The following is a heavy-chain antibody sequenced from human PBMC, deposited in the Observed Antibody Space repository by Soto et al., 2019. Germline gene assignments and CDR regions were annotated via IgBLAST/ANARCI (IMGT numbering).Heavy chain of an antibody. J-gene: IGHJ4*02. CDR2: INPNVGTT. Sequence: ASVKVSCKASGYTFIGYYLHWVRQAPTQDLEWMGWINPNVGTTNSAQKFQGRVTMTRDKSTSTAYMELSRLNSDDTAVYYCARTEMTTLSNFAYWGQGTQVTVSS. CDR3: ARTEMTTLSNFAY. V-gene: IGHV1-2*02. CDR1: GYTFIGYY. D-gene: IGHD4-4*01.